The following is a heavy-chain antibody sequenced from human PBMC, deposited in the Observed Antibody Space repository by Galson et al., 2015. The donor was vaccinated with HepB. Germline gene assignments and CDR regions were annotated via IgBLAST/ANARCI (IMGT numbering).Heavy chain of an antibody. D-gene: IGHD5-18*01. Sequence: SVKVSCKASGYTFTNYGINWVRQAPGQGLEWMGWINVYNGKSNSAQKFQGRVTLATDTSTSTAYMELRSQRSHDTAVYYCARQGDGYSYGSLGYWGQGTLVSVTS. CDR3: ARQGDGYSYGSLGY. V-gene: IGHV1-18*01. CDR1: GYTFTNYG. CDR2: INVYNGKS. J-gene: IGHJ4*02.